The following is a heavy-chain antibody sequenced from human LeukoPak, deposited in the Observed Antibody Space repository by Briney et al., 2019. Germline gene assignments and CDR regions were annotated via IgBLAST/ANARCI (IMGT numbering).Heavy chain of an antibody. CDR2: IYSGGNT. Sequence: GGSLRLSCAASGFTVSNDYMTWVRQAPGKGLEWVSIIYSGGNTYYADSVKGRFTISRDNSKNTVYLQMNSLRVEDTAVYYCARDSSLRFGATWGQGTLVIVSS. D-gene: IGHD3-10*01. J-gene: IGHJ4*02. CDR1: GFTVSNDY. V-gene: IGHV3-53*01. CDR3: ARDSSLRFGAT.